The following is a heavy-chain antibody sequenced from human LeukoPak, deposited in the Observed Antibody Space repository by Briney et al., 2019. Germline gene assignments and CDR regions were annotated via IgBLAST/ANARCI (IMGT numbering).Heavy chain of an antibody. Sequence: SETLSLTCTVSGGSISSYYWSWIRQPPGKGLEWIGYIYYSGSTNYNPSLKSRVTISVDTSKNQFSLKLSSVTAADTAVYYCARGRYYYDSSGSPNWFDPWGQGTLVTVSS. CDR2: IYYSGST. CDR3: ARGRYYYDSSGSPNWFDP. J-gene: IGHJ5*02. CDR1: GGSISSYY. V-gene: IGHV4-59*12. D-gene: IGHD3-22*01.